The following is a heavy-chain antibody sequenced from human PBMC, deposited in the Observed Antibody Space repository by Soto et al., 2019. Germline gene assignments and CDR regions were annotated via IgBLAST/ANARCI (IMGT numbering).Heavy chain of an antibody. V-gene: IGHV1-69*04. Sequence: ASVKVSCKASGGTFSSYTISWVRQAPGQGLEWMGRIIPILGIANYAQKFQGRVTITADKSTSTAYMELSSLRSEDTAVYYCARETGTGRYYYYYMDVWRKGTTVTVSS. CDR1: GGTFSSYT. CDR2: IIPILGIA. J-gene: IGHJ6*03. CDR3: ARETGTGRYYYYYMDV. D-gene: IGHD1-1*01.